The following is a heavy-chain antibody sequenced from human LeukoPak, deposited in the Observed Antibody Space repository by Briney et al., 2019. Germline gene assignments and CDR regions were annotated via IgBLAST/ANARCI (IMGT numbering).Heavy chain of an antibody. D-gene: IGHD3-10*01. J-gene: IGHJ4*02. Sequence: SETLSLTCTVSGGSISSGDYYWSWIRQPPGKGLEWIGYIYYSGSTYYNPSLKSRVTISVDTSKNQFSLKLSSVTAADTAVYYRARTYGSGSYPYFDYWGQGTLVTVSS. CDR3: ARTYGSGSYPYFDY. CDR2: IYYSGST. CDR1: GGSISSGDYY. V-gene: IGHV4-30-4*08.